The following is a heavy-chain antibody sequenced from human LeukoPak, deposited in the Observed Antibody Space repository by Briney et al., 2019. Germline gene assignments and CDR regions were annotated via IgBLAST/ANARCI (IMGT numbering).Heavy chain of an antibody. V-gene: IGHV3-23*01. CDR1: GFTFSSYA. Sequence: GGSLRLSCAASGFTFSSYAMSWVRQAPGKGLEWVSAISGSGGSTYYADSVKGRFTISRDDAKNSLYLQMNSLRAEDTAVYYCARGLGSTRLSFDYWGQGTLVTVSS. CDR3: ARGLGSTRLSFDY. D-gene: IGHD1-26*01. J-gene: IGHJ4*02. CDR2: ISGSGGST.